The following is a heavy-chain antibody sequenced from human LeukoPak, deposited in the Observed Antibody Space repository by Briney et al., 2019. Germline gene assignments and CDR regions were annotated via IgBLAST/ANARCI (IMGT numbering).Heavy chain of an antibody. Sequence: SETLSLTCTVSGGSTSSNSWSWMRQPPGKGLEWIGTYYNSGSTNYDPSLKSRDTISVDTSKNQFSLKLSSVTAADTAVYYCVGANQWLSFDIWGQGTMVTVSS. J-gene: IGHJ3*02. CDR2: YYNSGST. V-gene: IGHV4-59*08. D-gene: IGHD3-22*01. CDR1: GGSTSSNS. CDR3: VGANQWLSFDI.